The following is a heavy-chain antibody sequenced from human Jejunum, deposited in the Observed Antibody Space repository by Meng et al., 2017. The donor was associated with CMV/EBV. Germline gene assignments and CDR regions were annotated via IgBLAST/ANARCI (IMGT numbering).Heavy chain of an antibody. CDR2: IFDSGSV. Sequence: EWGQGLVQPSGDLSLTCPGSGGSDNRNNYHWCSIRQPTGKLLEWIETIFDSGSVLYKLSLQSRVCVSIDMSRNQLSPSLSSVRAADTAVYYCVRDHGSSSRFFYWGQGTLVTVSS. CDR3: VRDHGSSSRFFY. D-gene: IGHD6-13*01. V-gene: IGHV4-39*07. J-gene: IGHJ4*02. CDR1: GGSDNRNNYH.